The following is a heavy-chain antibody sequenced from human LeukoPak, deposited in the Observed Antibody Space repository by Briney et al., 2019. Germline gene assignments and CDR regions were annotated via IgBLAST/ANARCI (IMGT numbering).Heavy chain of an antibody. V-gene: IGHV3-23*01. D-gene: IGHD6-13*01. Sequence: GGSLRLSCAASGFTFSSYAMSWVRQAPGKGLEWGAAIRDSGGSKYYADSVKGRFTISRDNSKNMLYLQMNSLREEDRAAYYCAKVGLWYVGFTRVYFSDYWGQRTLVTLSS. J-gene: IGHJ4*02. CDR3: AKVGLWYVGFTRVYFSDY. CDR1: GFTFSSYA. CDR2: IRDSGGSK.